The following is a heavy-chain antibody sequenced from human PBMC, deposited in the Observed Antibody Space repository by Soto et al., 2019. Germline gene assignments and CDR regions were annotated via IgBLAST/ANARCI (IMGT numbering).Heavy chain of an antibody. D-gene: IGHD5-12*01. Sequence: GGSLRLSCAASGFTFSSYGMHLVRQAPGKGLEWVAVIWYDGSNKYYADSVKGRFTISRDNSKNTLYLQMNSLRAEDTAVYYCARVVRDGYNEFDYWGQGTLVTVSS. CDR3: ARVVRDGYNEFDY. CDR1: GFTFSSYG. CDR2: IWYDGSNK. J-gene: IGHJ4*02. V-gene: IGHV3-33*01.